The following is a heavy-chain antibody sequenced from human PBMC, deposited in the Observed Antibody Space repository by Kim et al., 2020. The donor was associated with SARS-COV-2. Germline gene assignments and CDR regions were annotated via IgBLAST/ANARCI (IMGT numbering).Heavy chain of an antibody. V-gene: IGHV4-39*07. D-gene: IGHD2-2*01. J-gene: IGHJ5*02. CDR3: ARDQGGYCSSTSCYPFDP. CDR1: GGSISSSSYY. Sequence: SETLSLTCTVSGGSISSSSYYWGWIRQPPGKGLEWIGSIYYSGSTYYNPSLKSRVTISVDTSKNQFSLKLSSVTAADTAVYYCARDQGGYCSSTSCYPFDPWGQGTLVTVSS. CDR2: IYYSGST.